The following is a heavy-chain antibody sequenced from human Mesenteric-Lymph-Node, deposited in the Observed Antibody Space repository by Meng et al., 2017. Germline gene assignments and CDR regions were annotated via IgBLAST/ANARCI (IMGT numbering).Heavy chain of an antibody. J-gene: IGHJ5*02. CDR2: IIPIFGTA. CDR3: ATGGPYCSGGSCYRRNWFDP. D-gene: IGHD2-15*01. V-gene: IGHV1-69*06. CDR1: GGTFSSYA. Sequence: SVKVSCKASGGTFSSYAISWVRQAPGQGLEWMGGIIPIFGTANYAQKFQGRVTITADKSTSTAYMELSSLRSEDTAVYYCATGGPYCSGGSCYRRNWFDPWGQGTLVTVSS.